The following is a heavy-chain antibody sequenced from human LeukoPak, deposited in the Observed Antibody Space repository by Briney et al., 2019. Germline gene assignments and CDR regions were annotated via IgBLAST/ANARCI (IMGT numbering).Heavy chain of an antibody. CDR2: MNLDGSEK. CDR1: GFTFTSHW. J-gene: IGHJ4*02. D-gene: IGHD2-8*01. Sequence: GVSLRLSCAASGFTFTSHWMSWVRQAPGKGLEWVARMNLDGSEKYYVDSVKGRFTISRDNAKTSLYLEMNSLRAEDTAVYYCARDATYCTNGVCYTRFDYWGQGTLVTVSS. V-gene: IGHV3-7*01. CDR3: ARDATYCTNGVCYTRFDY.